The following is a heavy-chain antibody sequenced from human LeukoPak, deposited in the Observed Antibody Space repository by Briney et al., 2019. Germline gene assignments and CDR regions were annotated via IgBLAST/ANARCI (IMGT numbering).Heavy chain of an antibody. CDR2: IIPIFGTA. J-gene: IGHJ4*02. CDR1: GGTFSSYA. Sequence: GASVKVSCKASGGTFSSYAISWVRQAPGQGLEWMGGIIPIFGTANYAQKFQGRVTITADESTSTAYMELSSLRSEDTAVYYCAREITMVRGVIFDWGQGTLVTVSS. D-gene: IGHD3-10*01. CDR3: AREITMVRGVIFD. V-gene: IGHV1-69*13.